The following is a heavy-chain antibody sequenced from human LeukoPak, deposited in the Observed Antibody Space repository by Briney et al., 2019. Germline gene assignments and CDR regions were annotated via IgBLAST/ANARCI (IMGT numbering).Heavy chain of an antibody. CDR1: GYTFASYA. J-gene: IGHJ6*02. V-gene: IGHV7-4-1*01. CDR3: ARDTMESDGSGWYYYYGLDV. Sequence: GASVKVSCKATGYTFASYAINWVRQAPGQGLEWMGWINTNAGNPTYAQGFTGRFVFSLDTSVSTAYLQIASLKAEDTAVYYCARDTMESDGSGWYYYYGLDVWGQGTTVTVSS. CDR2: INTNAGNP. D-gene: IGHD6-19*01.